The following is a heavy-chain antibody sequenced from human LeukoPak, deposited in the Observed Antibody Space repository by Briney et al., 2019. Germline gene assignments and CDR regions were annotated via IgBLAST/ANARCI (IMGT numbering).Heavy chain of an antibody. D-gene: IGHD2-15*01. Sequence: SETLSLTCAVYGGSFSGYYWSWIRQPPGKGLEWIGYIYYSGSTNYNPSLKSRVTISVDTSKNQFSLKLSSVTAADTAVYYCARDSCSGGSCYSDYWGQGTLVTVSS. V-gene: IGHV4-59*01. CDR3: ARDSCSGGSCYSDY. CDR1: GGSFSGYY. J-gene: IGHJ4*02. CDR2: IYYSGST.